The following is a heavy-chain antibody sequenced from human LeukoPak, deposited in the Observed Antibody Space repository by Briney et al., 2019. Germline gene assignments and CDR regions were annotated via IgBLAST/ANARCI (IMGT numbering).Heavy chain of an antibody. V-gene: IGHV3-66*02. Sequence: GGSLRLSRAASGFTVSSNYMSWVRQAPGKGLEWVSVIYSGGSTYYADSVKGRFTISRDNSKNTLYLQMNSLRAEDTAVYYCARERCSSTSCYGDYWGQGTLVTVSS. D-gene: IGHD2-2*01. CDR2: IYSGGST. J-gene: IGHJ4*02. CDR3: ARERCSSTSCYGDY. CDR1: GFTVSSNY.